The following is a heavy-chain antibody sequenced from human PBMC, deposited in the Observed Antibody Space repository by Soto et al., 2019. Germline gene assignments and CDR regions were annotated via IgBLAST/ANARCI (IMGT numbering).Heavy chain of an antibody. CDR1: GFTFSSYA. CDR2: MSYDGSNK. D-gene: IGHD1-1*01. CDR3: ARDRTLFGTGSTYYFDY. Sequence: QVQLVESGGGVVQPGRSLRLSCAASGFTFSSYAMNWVRQAPGKGLKWVAVMSYDGSNKYYADFVKGRFTISRDNSKNTLYLQMNSLRVEDTAVYYCARDRTLFGTGSTYYFDYWGQGTLVAVSS. J-gene: IGHJ4*02. V-gene: IGHV3-30-3*01.